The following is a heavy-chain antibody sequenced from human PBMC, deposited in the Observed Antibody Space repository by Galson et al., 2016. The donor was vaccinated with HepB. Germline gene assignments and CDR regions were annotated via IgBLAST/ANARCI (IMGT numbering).Heavy chain of an antibody. J-gene: IGHJ4*02. CDR1: GFTFSSYA. Sequence: SLRLSCAASGFTFSSYAMHWVRQAPGKGLEWVAVIWHDGGRKYYADSVQGRFTISRDDSINTLYLHMTNLRSQDTAMYYCARRNFASGVIMYHFDRWGQGTLVTVPS. D-gene: IGHD2-21*01. CDR2: IWHDGGRK. V-gene: IGHV3-30-3*01. CDR3: ARRNFASGVIMYHFDR.